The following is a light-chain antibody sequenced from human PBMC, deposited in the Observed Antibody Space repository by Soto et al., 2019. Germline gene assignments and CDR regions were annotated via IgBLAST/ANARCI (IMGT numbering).Light chain of an antibody. J-gene: IGKJ1*01. CDR1: ESIDSW. CDR2: GAS. Sequence: DIQMTQSPSTLSAPVGDRVTITCRASESIDSWLAWHQQKPGRAPKLLSYGASSRATDIPDRFSGSGSGTDFTLTIARLAPEDFEVYYCQQFDNSPWTFGQGTKVDIK. V-gene: IGKV1-5*01. CDR3: QQFDNSPWT.